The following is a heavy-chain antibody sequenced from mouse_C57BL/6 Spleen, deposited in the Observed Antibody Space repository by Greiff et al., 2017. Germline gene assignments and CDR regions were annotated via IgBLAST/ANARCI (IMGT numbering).Heavy chain of an antibody. CDR3: ARGGAGPDYAMDY. J-gene: IGHJ4*01. CDR2: IYPGSGNT. Sequence: QVQLQQSGAELVRPGASVKLSCKASGYTFTDYYINWVKQRPGQGLEWIARIYPGSGNTYYNEKFKGKATLTAEKSSSTAYMQLSSLTSEDSAVYFCARGGAGPDYAMDYWGQGTSVTVSS. CDR1: GYTFTDYY. V-gene: IGHV1-76*01.